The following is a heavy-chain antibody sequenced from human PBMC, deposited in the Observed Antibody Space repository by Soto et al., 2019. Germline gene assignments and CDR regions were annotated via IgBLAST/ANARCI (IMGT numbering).Heavy chain of an antibody. D-gene: IGHD2-2*01. CDR3: ARATPAVSADF. CDR2: IYYSGSS. V-gene: IGHV4-31*03. CDR1: GGSNIRDGYY. J-gene: IGHJ4*02. Sequence: QVQLQESGPGLVKPSQTLSLTCTVSGGSNIRDGYYWSWIRQHTGKGLEWIAYIYYSGSSYSNPSLKSRVTISADTSKNQFSLRLTSVTAADTAVYFCARATPAVSADFWGQGTLVTVSS.